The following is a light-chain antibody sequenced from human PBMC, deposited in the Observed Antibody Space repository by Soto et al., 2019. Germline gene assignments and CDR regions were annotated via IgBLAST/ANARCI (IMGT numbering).Light chain of an antibody. CDR1: SSDVGSYNL. J-gene: IGLJ3*02. CDR2: EGS. Sequence: QLVLTQPASVSGSPGQSITISCTGTSSDVGSYNLVSWYQQHPGKAPKLMIYEGSTRPSGVSNRFSGSKSGNTASLTISGLQAEDEADYYCCSYARSSTFWVFGGGTKVTVL. V-gene: IGLV2-23*03. CDR3: CSYARSSTFWV.